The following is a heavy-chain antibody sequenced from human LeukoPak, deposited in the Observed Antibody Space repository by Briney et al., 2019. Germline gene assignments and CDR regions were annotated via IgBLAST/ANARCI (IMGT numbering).Heavy chain of an antibody. J-gene: IGHJ4*02. CDR3: ARGGYSYGYKPFDY. CDR2: INHSGST. V-gene: IGHV4-34*01. CDR1: GGSFSGYY. Sequence: PSETLSLTCAVYGGSFSGYYWSWIRQPPGKGLEWIGEINHSGSTNYNPSLKSRVTISVDTSKNQFSLKLSSVTAADTAVYYCARGGYSYGYKPFDYWGQGTLVTVSS. D-gene: IGHD5-18*01.